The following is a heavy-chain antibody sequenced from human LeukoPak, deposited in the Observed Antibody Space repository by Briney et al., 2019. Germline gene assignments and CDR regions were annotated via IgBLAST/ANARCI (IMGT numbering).Heavy chain of an antibody. CDR3: AVAAAGTGGDWFDP. J-gene: IGHJ5*02. Sequence: ASVKVSCKASGYTFTGYYMHWVRQAPGQGLDWMGWINPNSGNTNYAQKFQGRVTMTRDTSISTAYMELSRLRSDDTAVYYCAVAAAGTGGDWFDPWGQGTLVTVSS. D-gene: IGHD6-13*01. CDR1: GYTFTGYY. CDR2: INPNSGNT. V-gene: IGHV1-2*02.